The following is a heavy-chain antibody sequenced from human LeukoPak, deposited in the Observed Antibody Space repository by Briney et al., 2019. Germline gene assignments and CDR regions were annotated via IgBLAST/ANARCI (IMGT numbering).Heavy chain of an antibody. CDR1: GYAFTGYY. D-gene: IGHD2-8*01. J-gene: IGHJ4*02. CDR2: IDPNKGGT. V-gene: IGHV1-2*06. CDR3: ARDDGVEGKSPVLFDS. Sequence: ASVKVSCKASGYAFTGYYIHWVRLVPGQGLEWMGRIDPNKGGTHYAQKFKGRVALPRDTSIRAVYMELGRLTSADTAVYYCARDDGVEGKSPVLFDSWGQGTQVIVSS.